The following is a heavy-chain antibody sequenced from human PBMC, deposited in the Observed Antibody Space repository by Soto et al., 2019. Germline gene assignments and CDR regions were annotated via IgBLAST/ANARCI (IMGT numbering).Heavy chain of an antibody. CDR1: GGSISSYY. Sequence: SETLSLTCTVSGGSISSYYWSWIRQPPGKGLEWIGYIYYSGSTNYNPSLKSRVTISVDMSNNQFSLKLSSVTAADTAVYYCARGRDGYNFGAFDIWGQGTMVTVSS. CDR2: IYYSGST. D-gene: IGHD5-12*01. CDR3: ARGRDGYNFGAFDI. V-gene: IGHV4-59*12. J-gene: IGHJ3*02.